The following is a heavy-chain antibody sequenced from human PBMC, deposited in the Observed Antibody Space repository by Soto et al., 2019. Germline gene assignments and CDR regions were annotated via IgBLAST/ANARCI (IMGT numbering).Heavy chain of an antibody. D-gene: IGHD4-17*01. CDR1: GFNFSIYW. CDR2: INSDGSHT. Sequence: EVQLVESGGGLAQPGGSLRLSCAASGFNFSIYWMHWVRQAPGKGLVWVSRINSDGSHTDYADSVKGRFTISRDNANNTMYLQINSLGAEDTAVFYCARGGAYGDYRSDYWGQGPLVTVSS. J-gene: IGHJ4*02. V-gene: IGHV3-74*01. CDR3: ARGGAYGDYRSDY.